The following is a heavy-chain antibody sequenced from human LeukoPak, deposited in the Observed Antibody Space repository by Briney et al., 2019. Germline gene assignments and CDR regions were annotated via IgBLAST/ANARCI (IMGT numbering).Heavy chain of an antibody. Sequence: GGPLRLSCAASVFTYSRYGMHWVRRAPGKGLEGVSVIWYDGSNKYYAGSVKGRFTIYRDNSKNTLYLQMNSLRGEDTAVYYCASSYSSSSCGRDVRGR. CDR2: IWYDGSNK. V-gene: IGHV3-33*01. CDR1: VFTYSRYG. D-gene: IGHD6-6*01. J-gene: IGHJ2*01. CDR3: ASSYSSSSCGRDV.